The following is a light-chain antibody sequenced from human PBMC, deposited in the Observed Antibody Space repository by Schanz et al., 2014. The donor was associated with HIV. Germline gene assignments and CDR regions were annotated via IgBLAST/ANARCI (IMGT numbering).Light chain of an antibody. CDR1: SNDVGTYNL. CDR3: SSYVGKAMV. J-gene: IGLJ3*02. Sequence: QSALTQPASVSGSPGQSITISCTGTSNDVGTYNLVSWYQQLPGKAPKLIIYDVSNRPSEISYRFSGSKSGHAASLTVSGLQAGDEADYYCSSYVGKAMVFGGGTKLTVL. CDR2: DVS. V-gene: IGLV2-23*02.